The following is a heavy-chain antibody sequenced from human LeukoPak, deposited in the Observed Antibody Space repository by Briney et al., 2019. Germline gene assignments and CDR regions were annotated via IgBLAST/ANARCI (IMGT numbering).Heavy chain of an antibody. J-gene: IGHJ4*02. V-gene: IGHV3-23*01. CDR2: LSRGGGTT. CDR3: AKEQRIRHCSEGVCMEGYYFDY. Sequence: PGGSLRLSCSGTGFNFNMFAINWVRQAPGKGLEWVSGLSRGGGTTSYADSVKGRFTISRDNSKKTVFLQMNSLKSDDTAVYYCAKEQRIRHCSEGVCMEGYYFDYWGQGTLVTVYS. CDR1: GFNFNMFA. D-gene: IGHD6-25*01.